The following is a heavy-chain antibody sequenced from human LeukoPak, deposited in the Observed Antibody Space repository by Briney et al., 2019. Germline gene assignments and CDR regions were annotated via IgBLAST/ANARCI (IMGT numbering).Heavy chain of an antibody. J-gene: IGHJ4*02. D-gene: IGHD3-3*01. CDR3: ARGLPEWLWALDY. CDR2: IYSSGNT. Sequence: PGGSLRLSCAASGFTVSHKYMSWVRQVPGKGLEWVAVIYSSGNTYYADSVRARFTISRDNSKNTVSFQMNSLRAEDTAIYYCARGLPEWLWALDYWGQGTLVTVSS. V-gene: IGHV3-66*01. CDR1: GFTVSHKY.